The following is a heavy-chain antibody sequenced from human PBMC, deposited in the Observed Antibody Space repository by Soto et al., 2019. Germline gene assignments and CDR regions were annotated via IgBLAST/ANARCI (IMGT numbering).Heavy chain of an antibody. V-gene: IGHV4-39*01. Sequence: SETLSLTCTVSGGSISSSSYYWGWIRQPPGKGLEWIGSIYYSGSTYYNPSLKSRVTISVDTSKNQFSLKLSSVTAADTAVYYCASDDFWSGIDYWGQGTLVTVSS. D-gene: IGHD3-3*01. CDR2: IYYSGST. CDR3: ASDDFWSGIDY. CDR1: GGSISSSSYY. J-gene: IGHJ4*02.